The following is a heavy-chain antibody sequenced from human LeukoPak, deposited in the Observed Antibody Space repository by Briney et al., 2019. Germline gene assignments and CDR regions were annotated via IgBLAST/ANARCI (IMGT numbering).Heavy chain of an antibody. V-gene: IGHV3-64D*06. J-gene: IGHJ6*02. CDR1: GFTFSSYA. Sequence: PGGSLRLSCSASGFTFSSYAMHWVRQAPGKGLEYVSPISSNGGSTYYADSVKGRFTISRDNSKNTLYLQMSSLRAEDTAVYYCVKGPRDGYRYYYYGMDVWGQGTTVTGSS. CDR2: ISSNGGST. CDR3: VKGPRDGYRYYYYGMDV. D-gene: IGHD5-24*01.